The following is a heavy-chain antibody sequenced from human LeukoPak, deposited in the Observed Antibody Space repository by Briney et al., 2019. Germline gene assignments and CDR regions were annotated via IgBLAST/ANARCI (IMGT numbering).Heavy chain of an antibody. CDR3: ARETSQKGAHYMDV. CDR1: GCSIISYY. D-gene: IGHD3-16*01. V-gene: IGHV4-59*01. CDR2: IYYSGST. Sequence: SETLSLTCTVSGCSIISYYWSWIRQPPGKGLEWIGYIYYSGSTNYNPSLKSRVTISVDTSKNQFSLKLTSGTAADTAVYYCARETSQKGAHYMDVWGKGTTVTISS. J-gene: IGHJ6*03.